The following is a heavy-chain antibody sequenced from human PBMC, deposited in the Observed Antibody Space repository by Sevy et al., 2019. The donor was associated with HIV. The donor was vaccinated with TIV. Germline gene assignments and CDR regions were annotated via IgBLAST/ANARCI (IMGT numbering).Heavy chain of an antibody. Sequence: GGSLRLSCAASGFTFSSYWMSWVRQAPGKGLEWLATINLDGSETFYVDFVKGRFTISRHNPRKSVYLQMTSLSAEGTAVYYCARLFYGSADYWGQGTLVTVSS. CDR2: INLDGSET. CDR3: ARLFYGSADY. D-gene: IGHD3-10*01. J-gene: IGHJ4*02. CDR1: GFTFSSYW. V-gene: IGHV3-7*01.